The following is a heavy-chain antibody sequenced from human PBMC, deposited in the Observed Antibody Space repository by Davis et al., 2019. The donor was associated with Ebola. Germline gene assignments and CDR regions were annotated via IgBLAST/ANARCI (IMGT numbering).Heavy chain of an antibody. J-gene: IGHJ3*02. CDR3: ARTSIVGTTTTASDI. D-gene: IGHD1-26*01. CDR2: ISAYNGNT. Sequence: AASVKVSCKASGYTFKNYAVSWVRQAPGQGLEWMGWISAYNGNTNYAQKVQGRVTMTTDTSMGTAYLDLRSLRSDDTAVYFCARTSIVGTTTTASDIWGQGTLVTVSS. CDR1: GYTFKNYA. V-gene: IGHV1-18*01.